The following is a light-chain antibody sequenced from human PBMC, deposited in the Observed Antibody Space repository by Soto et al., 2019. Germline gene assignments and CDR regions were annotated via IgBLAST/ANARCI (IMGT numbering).Light chain of an antibody. CDR1: QTISSW. CDR3: QHYNSNSEA. CDR2: KAS. J-gene: IGKJ1*01. Sequence: DIQMTQSPSTLSGSVGDRVTITCRASQTISSWLAWYQQKPGKAPKLLIYKASTLKSGVPSRFSGSGSGTEFILTISSMQPDDFSTYYCQHYNSNSEAFGQGTKVELK. V-gene: IGKV1-5*03.